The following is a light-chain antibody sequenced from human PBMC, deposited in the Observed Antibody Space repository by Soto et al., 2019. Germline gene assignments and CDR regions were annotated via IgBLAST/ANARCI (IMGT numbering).Light chain of an antibody. V-gene: IGKV1-33*01. J-gene: IGKJ4*01. CDR2: AAS. CDR3: QQYDNRPFT. Sequence: DIPMTQSPSSLSASVGDRVTITCQASQDISNYLNWYQHKPGEAPKLLIYAASNLEPGIPPRFSGSGSGTDFTFNITSLQPEDIATYYCQQYDNRPFTFGGGTKAEIK. CDR1: QDISNY.